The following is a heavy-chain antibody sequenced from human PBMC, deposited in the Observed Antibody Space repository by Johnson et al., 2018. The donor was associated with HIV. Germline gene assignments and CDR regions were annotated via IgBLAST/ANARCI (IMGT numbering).Heavy chain of an antibody. Sequence: VQLVESGGGLVKPGGSLRLSCAASGFTFSSYWMHWVRQAPGKGLVWVSRINSDGSSTSYADSVKGRFTISRDNAKNTLYLQMNSLRAEDTAVYYCARECQYYYDSSGCTYDAFHIWGQGTMVTVSS. V-gene: IGHV3-74*01. CDR1: GFTFSSYW. J-gene: IGHJ3*02. CDR2: INSDGSST. CDR3: ARECQYYYDSSGCTYDAFHI. D-gene: IGHD3-22*01.